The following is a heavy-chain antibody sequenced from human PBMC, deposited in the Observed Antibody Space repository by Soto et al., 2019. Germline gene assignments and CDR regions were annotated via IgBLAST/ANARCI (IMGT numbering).Heavy chain of an antibody. CDR1: GYTFTSYG. D-gene: IGHD4-17*01. CDR3: ARDGELPLRLRGFSPFDY. V-gene: IGHV1-18*01. Sequence: QVQLVQSGAEVKKPGASVKVSCKASGYTFTSYGISWVRQAPGQGLEWMGWISAYNGNTNYAQKLQGRVTMTTDTSTSTAHMELRSLRSDHTAVYYCARDGELPLRLRGFSPFDYWGQGTLVTVSS. J-gene: IGHJ4*02. CDR2: ISAYNGNT.